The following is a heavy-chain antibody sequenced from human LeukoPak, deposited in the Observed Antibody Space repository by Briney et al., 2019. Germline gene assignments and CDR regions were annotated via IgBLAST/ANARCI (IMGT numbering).Heavy chain of an antibody. J-gene: IGHJ4*02. Sequence: SETLSLTCTVSGGSISSGGYYWSWIRQPPGKGLEWIGYIYHSGSTYYNPSLKSRVTISVDRSKNQFSLKLSSVTAADTAVYYCARAPLYGSYYLNYWGQGALVTVSS. CDR3: ARAPLYGSYYLNY. CDR2: IYHSGST. V-gene: IGHV4-30-2*01. D-gene: IGHD1-26*01. CDR1: GGSISSGGYY.